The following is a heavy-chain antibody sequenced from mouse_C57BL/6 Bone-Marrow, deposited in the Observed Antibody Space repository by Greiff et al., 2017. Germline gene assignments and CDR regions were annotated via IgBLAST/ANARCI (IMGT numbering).Heavy chain of an antibody. D-gene: IGHD1-1*01. CDR2: IYPEHGDT. Sequence: EVKLQESGAELVRPGASVKLSCTASGFTFTDDYMHWVKQRPEQGLEWIGRIYPEHGDTEYASKFQGKATITADTSSNTAYLQLSSLTSEDTAVYYCTRMATVVGDFDCGGQGTTLTVS. V-gene: IGHV14-4*01. J-gene: IGHJ2*01. CDR1: GFTFTDDY. CDR3: TRMATVVGDFDC.